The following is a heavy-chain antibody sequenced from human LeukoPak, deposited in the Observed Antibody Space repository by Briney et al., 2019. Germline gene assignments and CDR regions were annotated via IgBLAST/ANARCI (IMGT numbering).Heavy chain of an antibody. V-gene: IGHV4-59*08. CDR3: ARLSETTVTVDAFDI. J-gene: IGHJ3*02. Sequence: PSETLSLTCTVSGGSISSYYWSWIRQPPGKGLEWIGYIYYSGSTNYNPSLKSRVTISVDTSKNQFSLKLSSVTAADTAVYYCARLSETTVTVDAFDIWGQGTMVTVSS. CDR1: GGSISSYY. CDR2: IYYSGST. D-gene: IGHD4-17*01.